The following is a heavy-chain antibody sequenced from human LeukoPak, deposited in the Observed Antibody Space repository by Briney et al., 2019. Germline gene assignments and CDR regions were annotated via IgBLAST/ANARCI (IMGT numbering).Heavy chain of an antibody. J-gene: IGHJ4*02. CDR1: GYTFTSYG. CDR3: AREAAAGTFGY. CDR2: LSAYNDNT. Sequence: GASVKVSCKASGYTFTSYGISWVRQAPGQGLEWRGWLSAYNDNTNYAQKLQGRVTMTTDTSTSTAYLELRSLRSDDTAVYYCAREAAAGTFGYWGQGTLVTVSS. D-gene: IGHD6-13*01. V-gene: IGHV1-18*01.